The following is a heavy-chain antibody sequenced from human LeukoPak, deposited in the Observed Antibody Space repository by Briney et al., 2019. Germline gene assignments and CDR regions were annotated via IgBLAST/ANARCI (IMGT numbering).Heavy chain of an antibody. D-gene: IGHD2-2*01. CDR2: IYYSGST. CDR3: AREPAYCSGTSCPRGGFDP. V-gene: IGHV4-30-4*01. J-gene: IGHJ5*02. Sequence: SETLSLTCTVSGGSISSGDYYWSWIRQPPGKGLEWIGYIYYSGSTYYNPSLKSRVTISVDTSKNQFSLKLSSVTAADTAVYYCAREPAYCSGTSCPRGGFDPWGQGTLVTVSS. CDR1: GGSISSGDYY.